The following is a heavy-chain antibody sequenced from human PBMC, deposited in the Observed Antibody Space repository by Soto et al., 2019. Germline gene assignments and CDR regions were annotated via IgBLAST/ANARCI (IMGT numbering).Heavy chain of an antibody. Sequence: QVQLVQSGAEVKKPGASVKVSCKASGYTFTSYGISWVRQAPGQGLEWMGWISAYNGNTNYAQKLQGRVTMTTDTSTSTAYMELRSLRSDDTDVYYCARDLDEAGFLSYFDYWGQGTLVTVSS. J-gene: IGHJ4*02. CDR3: ARDLDEAGFLSYFDY. V-gene: IGHV1-18*01. D-gene: IGHD6-19*01. CDR1: GYTFTSYG. CDR2: ISAYNGNT.